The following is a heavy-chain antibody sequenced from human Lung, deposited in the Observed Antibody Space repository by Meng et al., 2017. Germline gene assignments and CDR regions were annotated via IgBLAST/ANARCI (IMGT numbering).Heavy chain of an antibody. CDR2: INHSGST. CDR1: GGSFSDYY. V-gene: IGHV4-34*04. CDR3: ARGPTTMAHDFDY. Sequence: QVQLQQWGAGLLQPSETLSLTCVVSGGSFSDYYWSWIRQPPGKGLEWIGEINHSGSTNHNPSLESRATISVDTSQNNLSLKLSSVTAADSAVYYCARGPTTMAHDFDYWGQGTLVTVSS. J-gene: IGHJ4*02. D-gene: IGHD4-11*01.